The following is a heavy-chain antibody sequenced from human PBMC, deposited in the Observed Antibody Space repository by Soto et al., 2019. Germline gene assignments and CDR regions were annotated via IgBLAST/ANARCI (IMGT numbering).Heavy chain of an antibody. Sequence: AAVKVPFKASGYTLPSYGISSVRQAPGQGLEWVGWIYTYSWNTNCAHKLQGRVTLTTDATSNSTDMELRSRRSDDTAVYYCARVADYIIAYGGQGTLVTVSS. D-gene: IGHD4-17*01. CDR2: IYTYSWNT. J-gene: IGHJ4*02. CDR1: GYTLPSYG. CDR3: ARVADYIIAY. V-gene: IGHV1-18*01.